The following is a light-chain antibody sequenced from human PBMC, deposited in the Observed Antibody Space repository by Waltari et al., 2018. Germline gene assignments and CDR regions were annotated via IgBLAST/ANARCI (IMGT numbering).Light chain of an antibody. CDR1: QSVSSN. V-gene: IGKV3-15*01. CDR3: QQYNNWPRT. CDR2: GAS. Sequence: EIVMTQSPATLSVSPGERATLSCRASQSVSSNLAWYQQKHGQAPRLLIYGASTRATGIPARFSGSGSWTEFTLTISSLQSEDFAVYYWQQYNNWPRTFGQGTKVEIK. J-gene: IGKJ1*01.